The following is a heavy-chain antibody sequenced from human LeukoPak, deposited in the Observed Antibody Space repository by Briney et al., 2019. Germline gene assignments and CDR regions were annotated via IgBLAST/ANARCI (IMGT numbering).Heavy chain of an antibody. CDR2: IGSNGGDT. CDR3: AKGGYTTWFDP. V-gene: IGHV3-23*05. CDR1: GFTFREYS. Sequence: GGSLRLSCAASGFTFREYSMSWVRQAPGKGLEWVSNIGSNGGDTYYTDSVKGRFTISRDNSKNTLYLEMNSLRAEDTAVYYCAKGGYTTWFDPWGQGTLVTVSS. J-gene: IGHJ5*02. D-gene: IGHD2-15*01.